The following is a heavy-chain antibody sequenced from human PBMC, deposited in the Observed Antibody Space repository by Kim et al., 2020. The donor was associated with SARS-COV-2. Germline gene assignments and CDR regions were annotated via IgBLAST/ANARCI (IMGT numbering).Heavy chain of an antibody. CDR1: GFTFSSSW. CDR3: ARWALG. CDR2: ISPDGNNR. J-gene: IGHJ4*02. Sequence: GGALRLSCAGSGFTFSSSWMSWVRQASGKGLEWVAHISPDGNNRYYVDSVKGRFTIFRDNAENSLHLQMNSLRVEDTALYYCARWALGWGQGSLVTVSS. D-gene: IGHD3-16*01. V-gene: IGHV3-7*01.